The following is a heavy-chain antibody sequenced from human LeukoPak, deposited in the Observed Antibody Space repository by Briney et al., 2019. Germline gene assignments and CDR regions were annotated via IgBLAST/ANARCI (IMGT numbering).Heavy chain of an antibody. CDR1: GGSFSGYY. Sequence: SETLSLTCAVYGGSFSGYYWSWIRQPPGKGLEWIGEINHSGSTNYNPSLKSRVTISVDTSKNQFSLKLSSVTAADTAVYYCARGREHYDSSGYFRSWGQGTLVTVSS. CDR2: INHSGST. CDR3: ARGREHYDSSGYFRS. V-gene: IGHV4-34*01. D-gene: IGHD3-22*01. J-gene: IGHJ4*02.